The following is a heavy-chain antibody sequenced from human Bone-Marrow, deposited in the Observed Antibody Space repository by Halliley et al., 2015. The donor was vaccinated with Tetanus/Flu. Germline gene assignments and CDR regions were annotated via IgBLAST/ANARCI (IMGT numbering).Heavy chain of an antibody. V-gene: IGHV4-39*01. CDR3: ARRDLGGFSYIGAFDI. Sequence: TLSLTCTVSGGSMSSRTYYWGWIRQPPGKGLEWIGSISYVGSTSYNPSLQSRVTISVDTSKNQFSLRLSSVTAADTAVYYCARRDLGGFSYIGAFDIWGQGRMVTVS. D-gene: IGHD3-10*01. J-gene: IGHJ3*02. CDR2: ISYVGST. CDR1: GGSMSSRTYY.